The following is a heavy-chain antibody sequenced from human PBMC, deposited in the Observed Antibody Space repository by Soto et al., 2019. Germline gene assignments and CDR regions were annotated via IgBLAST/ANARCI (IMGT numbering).Heavy chain of an antibody. CDR1: GGSVSSGSYY. CDR3: ARGSSWGEVPYFDY. J-gene: IGHJ4*02. D-gene: IGHD3-16*01. CDR2: IYYSGST. V-gene: IGHV4-61*01. Sequence: SETLSLTCTVSGGSVSSGSYYWSWIRQPPGKGLEWIGYIYYSGSTNYNPSLKSRVTISVDTSKNQFSLKLSSVTAADTAGYYCARGSSWGEVPYFDYWGQGTLVTVSS.